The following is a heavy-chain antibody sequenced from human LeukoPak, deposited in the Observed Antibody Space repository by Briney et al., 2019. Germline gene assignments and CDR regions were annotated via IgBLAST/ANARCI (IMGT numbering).Heavy chain of an antibody. CDR2: ISWNSGSI. Sequence: GGSLRLSCAASGFTFDDYAMHWVRQAPGKGLEWVSGISWNSGSIGYADSVKGRFTISRDNAKNSLYLQMNSLRAEDTALYYCAKDKSYQWLTPFDYWGQGTLVTVSS. CDR3: AKDKSYQWLTPFDY. D-gene: IGHD6-19*01. CDR1: GFTFDDYA. J-gene: IGHJ4*02. V-gene: IGHV3-9*01.